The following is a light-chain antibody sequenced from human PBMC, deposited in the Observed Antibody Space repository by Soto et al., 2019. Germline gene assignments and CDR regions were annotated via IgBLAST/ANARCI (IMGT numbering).Light chain of an antibody. J-gene: IGLJ2*01. CDR3: CSYAGSLVV. Sequence: QSALTQPRSVSGSPGQSVTISCTGSSSDIGRYNYVSWYQQFPGKAPKLMIYDVSERPSGVPDRFSGSKSDNTASLTISGLQAEGEADYYCCSYAGSLVVFGGGTKLTVL. V-gene: IGLV2-11*01. CDR1: SSDIGRYNY. CDR2: DVS.